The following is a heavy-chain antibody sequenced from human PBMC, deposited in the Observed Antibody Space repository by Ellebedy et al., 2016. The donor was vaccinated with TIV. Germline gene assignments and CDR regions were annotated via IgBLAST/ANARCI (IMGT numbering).Heavy chain of an antibody. CDR3: ARDLGSSTEPWYFDL. D-gene: IGHD2-2*01. J-gene: IGHJ2*01. CDR2: ISYDGTNK. V-gene: IGHV3-30-3*01. CDR1: GFTFSSYS. Sequence: GESLKISCAASGFTFSSYSLHWVRQAPGKGLEWVAVISYDGTNKYYADSVKGRFTISRDNSKSTLYLQMNSLRAEDTALYYCARDLGSSTEPWYFDLWGRGTLVTVSS.